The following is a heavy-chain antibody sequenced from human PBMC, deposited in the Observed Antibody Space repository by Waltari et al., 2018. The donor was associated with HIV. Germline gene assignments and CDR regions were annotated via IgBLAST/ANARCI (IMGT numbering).Heavy chain of an antibody. CDR1: GGSFSGSY. Sequence: QVQLRQWGAGLLKPSETPSLTCAVYGGSFSGSYWRWIRQPPGKGLEGFGEINHSGSTNYNPSLKGRVTISVDTSKNQFSLKLASVAAADTAVFYCARARLVSRGQYCSTTSCLPHYYYYYGMDVWGQGTTVTVSS. D-gene: IGHD2-2*01. CDR3: ARARLVSRGQYCSTTSCLPHYYYYYGMDV. CDR2: INHSGST. V-gene: IGHV4-34*01. J-gene: IGHJ6*02.